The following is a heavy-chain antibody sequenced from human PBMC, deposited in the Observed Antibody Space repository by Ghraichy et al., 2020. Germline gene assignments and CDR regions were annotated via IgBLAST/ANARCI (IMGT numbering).Heavy chain of an antibody. Sequence: GGSLRLSCAASGFTVSGNYMSWVRQAPGKGLEWVSVIFSNGDTFYADSVQGRFTISRDNSKNTLHLQINSLRAEDTAVYYCAGESVNLESGGLNGMDVWGQGTTVTVSS. D-gene: IGHD3-16*01. V-gene: IGHV3-53*01. J-gene: IGHJ6*02. CDR2: IFSNGDT. CDR3: AGESVNLESGGLNGMDV. CDR1: GFTVSGNY.